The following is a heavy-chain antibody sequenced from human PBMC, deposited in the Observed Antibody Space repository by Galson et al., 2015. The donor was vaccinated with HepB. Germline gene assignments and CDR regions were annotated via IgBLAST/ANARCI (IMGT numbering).Heavy chain of an antibody. CDR1: GFMFTGYY. CDR2: FNPDGGAT. CDR3: ARDSDMDV. J-gene: IGHJ6*03. Sequence: SVKVSCKASGFMFTGYYLHWVRQVPGQRLEWMGRFNPDGGATDYAQRFQDRVTLTSDTSINTAYMELRSLRPDDTAVYFCARDSDMDVWGTGTTVIVSS. V-gene: IGHV1-2*06.